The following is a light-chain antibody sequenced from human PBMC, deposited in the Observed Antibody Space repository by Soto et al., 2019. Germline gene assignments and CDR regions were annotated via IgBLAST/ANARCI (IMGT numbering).Light chain of an antibody. CDR2: EVT. V-gene: IGLV2-14*01. J-gene: IGLJ1*01. Sequence: QSALTQPASVSGSPGQSITVSCTGTSSDVGAYDYVSWYLHHPGKAPKLIIYEVTNRPSGVSNRFSGSKSGNTASLTISGLQAEDEADYYCNSYTRSTKYVFGTGTKVTVL. CDR1: SSDVGAYDY. CDR3: NSYTRSTKYV.